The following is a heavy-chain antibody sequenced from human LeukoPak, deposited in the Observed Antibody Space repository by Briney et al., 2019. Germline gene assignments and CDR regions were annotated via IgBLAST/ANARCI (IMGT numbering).Heavy chain of an antibody. CDR1: GFTFDDYA. Sequence: GGSLRLSCAASGFTFDDYAMHWVRQAPGKGLEWVSGISWNSGSIGYADSVKGRFTISRDNAKNSLYLQMNSLRAEDTASYYCAKARYYYDSSGIFDYWGQGTLVTVSS. CDR3: AKARYYYDSSGIFDY. CDR2: ISWNSGSI. V-gene: IGHV3-9*01. D-gene: IGHD3-22*01. J-gene: IGHJ4*02.